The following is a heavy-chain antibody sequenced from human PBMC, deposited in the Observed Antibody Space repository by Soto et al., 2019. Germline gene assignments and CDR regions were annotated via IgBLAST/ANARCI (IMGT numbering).Heavy chain of an antibody. CDR1: GYTFTNYY. CDR2: IHPIVGST. Sequence: QVQLVQSGAEVKKPGASVKVSCRASGYTFTNYYMHWVRQAPGQGLEWMGIIHPIVGSTSYAKKCEETVTLRRDTPTRTVYRWPTSLRSADTAVYDCVPEWLLLNDRPDQYYGLDVWAQGTTVIVSS. D-gene: IGHD5-12*01. CDR3: VPEWLLLNDRPDQYYGLDV. V-gene: IGHV1-46*01. J-gene: IGHJ6*02.